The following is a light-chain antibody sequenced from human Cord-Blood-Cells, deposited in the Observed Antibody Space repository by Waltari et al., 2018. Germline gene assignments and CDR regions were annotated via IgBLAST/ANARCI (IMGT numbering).Light chain of an antibody. CDR1: QRISSY. Sequence: DIQMTQSRSSLSASVGDRVTSTCRASQRISSYLNWYQQKPGKAPKLLIYAASRLQSGVPSRFSGSGSGTDFTLTISSLQPEDFATYYCQQSYSTPFTFGPGTKVDIK. V-gene: IGKV1-39*01. CDR3: QQSYSTPFT. J-gene: IGKJ3*01. CDR2: AAS.